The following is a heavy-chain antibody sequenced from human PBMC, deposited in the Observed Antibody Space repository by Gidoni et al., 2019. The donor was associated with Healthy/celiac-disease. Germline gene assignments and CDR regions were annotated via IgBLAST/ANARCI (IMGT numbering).Heavy chain of an antibody. J-gene: IGHJ6*02. CDR3: ARGGYYGRDV. CDR2: ISSSSSTI. Sequence: EVQLVASGGGLVQPGGSLRLSCAASGFTFSSYSMNWVRQAPGKGLEWVSYISSSSSTIYYADSVKGRFTNSRDNAKNSLYLQMNSLREEDTAGYYCARGGYYGRDVWGQGTTVTVSS. CDR1: GFTFSSYS. D-gene: IGHD3-16*01. V-gene: IGHV3-48*02.